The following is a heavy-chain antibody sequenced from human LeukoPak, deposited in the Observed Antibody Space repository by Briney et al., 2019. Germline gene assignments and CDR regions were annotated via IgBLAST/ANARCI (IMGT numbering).Heavy chain of an antibody. CDR3: ARPRYYYDSSGYSSGAFDI. J-gene: IGHJ3*02. Sequence: GESLKISCKGSGYSFTRYWTGWVRQMPGKGLEWMGIIYPGDSDTRYSPSFQGQVTISADKSISTAYLQWSSLKASDTAMYYCARPRYYYDSSGYSSGAFDIWGQGTMVTVSS. CDR2: IYPGDSDT. D-gene: IGHD3-22*01. CDR1: GYSFTRYW. V-gene: IGHV5-51*01.